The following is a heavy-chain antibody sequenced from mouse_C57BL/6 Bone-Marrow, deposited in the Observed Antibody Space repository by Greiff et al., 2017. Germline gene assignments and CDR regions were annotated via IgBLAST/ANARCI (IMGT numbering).Heavy chain of an antibody. Sequence: QVQLQQSGAELMKPGASVKLSCKATGYTFTGYWIEWVKQRPGHGLEWIGEILPGSGSTNYNEKFKGKATFTADTYSNTAYMQLSSLTTEDSAIDSCSSLEGNYFDDAMDYGGQGTSVTVSS. CDR3: SSLEGNYFDDAMDY. J-gene: IGHJ4*01. CDR2: ILPGSGST. CDR1: GYTFTGYW. V-gene: IGHV1-9*01. D-gene: IGHD2-1*01.